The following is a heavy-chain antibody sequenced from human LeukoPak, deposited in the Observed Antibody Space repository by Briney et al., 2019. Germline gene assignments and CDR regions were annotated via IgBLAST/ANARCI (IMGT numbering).Heavy chain of an antibody. Sequence: SETLSLTCTVSGGSVSSGSYYWSWIRQPPGKGLEWIGYIYYSGSTNYNPSLKSRVTISVDTSKNQFSLKLSSVTAADTAVYYCARASYGDYDTGYFQHWGQGTLVTVSS. CDR2: IYYSGST. D-gene: IGHD4-17*01. CDR1: GGSVSSGSYY. J-gene: IGHJ1*01. V-gene: IGHV4-61*01. CDR3: ARASYGDYDTGYFQH.